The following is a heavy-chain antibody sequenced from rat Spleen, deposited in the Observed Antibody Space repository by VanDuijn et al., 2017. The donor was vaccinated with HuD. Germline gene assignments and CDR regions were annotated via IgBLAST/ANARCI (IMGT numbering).Heavy chain of an antibody. V-gene: IGHV5-22*01. Sequence: EVQLVESGGGLVQPGRSLKLSCAASGFTFSNYYMAWVRQAPKKGLEWVASISYEGTTNYYGDSVKGRFTISRDDAKSTLYLQMNSLRSEDTATYYCTTGDYGYTRLFAYWGQGTLVTVSS. CDR1: GFTFSNYY. D-gene: IGHD1-6*01. CDR2: ISYEGTTN. J-gene: IGHJ3*01. CDR3: TTGDYGYTRLFAY.